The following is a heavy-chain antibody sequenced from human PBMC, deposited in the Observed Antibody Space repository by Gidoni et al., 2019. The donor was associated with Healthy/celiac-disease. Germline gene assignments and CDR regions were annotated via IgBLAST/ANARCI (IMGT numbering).Heavy chain of an antibody. CDR1: GGTFRSYS. CDR2: IMPRCGTA. D-gene: IGHD4-17*01. J-gene: IGHJ4*02. V-gene: IGHV1-69*01. CDR3: ARDQTTVTTGHFDY. Sequence: QVQLVQSGAAVQKPGSSVKVSCKASGGTFRSYSISWVRQAPGQGLEWMGGIMPRCGTANYEQKFQGRVTITADESTSTAYMERISLRSEDTAVYYCARDQTTVTTGHFDYWGQGTLVTVSS.